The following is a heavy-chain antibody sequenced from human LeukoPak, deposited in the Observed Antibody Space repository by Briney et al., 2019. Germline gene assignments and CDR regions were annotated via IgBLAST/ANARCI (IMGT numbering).Heavy chain of an antibody. J-gene: IGHJ4*02. CDR1: GFTFSSSV. CDR3: AKAGYDFRTGYHRGFLDY. CDR2: IWFDGSIK. V-gene: IGHV3-33*06. Sequence: GGSLRLSCAASGFTFSSSVMHWVRQAPGKGLEWVAVIWFDGSIKFYGDSVKGRFTVSRDNSKNTLYLQMNSLGAEDTAVYYYAKAGYDFRTGYHRGFLDYWGQGTLVTVSS. D-gene: IGHD3-3*01.